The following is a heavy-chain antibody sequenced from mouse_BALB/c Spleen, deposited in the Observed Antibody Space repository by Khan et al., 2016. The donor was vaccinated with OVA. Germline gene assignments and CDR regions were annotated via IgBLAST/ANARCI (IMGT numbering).Heavy chain of an antibody. CDR3: AKGVWAHYYTLDY. V-gene: IGHV2-6-5*01. Sequence: VELVESGPGLVAPSQNLSITCTVSGFSLSDYGVNWIRQTPGKGLEWLGVIWGGGSTYYNSALRSRLSISKDNSKSQVFLKMTSLQSDDSAMFYCAKGVWAHYYTLDYWGQGTSVTVSS. CDR1: GFSLSDYG. J-gene: IGHJ4*01. CDR2: IWGGGST.